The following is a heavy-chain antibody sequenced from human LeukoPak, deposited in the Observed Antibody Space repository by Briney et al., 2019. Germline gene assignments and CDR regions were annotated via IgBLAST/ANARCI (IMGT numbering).Heavy chain of an antibody. V-gene: IGHV1-18*01. J-gene: IGHJ4*02. D-gene: IGHD3-3*01. CDR2: ISTYNGNT. CDR1: GYILTSYG. CDR3: ARVGYTSGCDH. Sequence: ASVKVSCKASGYILTSYGIGWVRQAPGQGLEWMGWISTYNGNTNYVQRLQGRVTMTTDTPTNTVHMELRSLRSDDAAVYYCARVGYTSGCDHWGQGTLVTVSS.